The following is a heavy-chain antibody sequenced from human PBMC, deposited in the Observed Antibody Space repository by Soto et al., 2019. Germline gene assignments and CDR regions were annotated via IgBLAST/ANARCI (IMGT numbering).Heavy chain of an antibody. CDR3: TRLISAAQDY. D-gene: IGHD3-10*01. J-gene: IGHJ4*02. Sequence: GGSLRLSCAASGFVFKDSSIHWVRQASGKGLEWVGRIRDRAYNYATAYGASVEGRFTISRDDSDNTAYLHMSSLRTEDTAIYYCTRLISAAQDYWRKGTLVTVSS. V-gene: IGHV3-73*01. CDR2: IRDRAYNYAT. CDR1: GFVFKDSS.